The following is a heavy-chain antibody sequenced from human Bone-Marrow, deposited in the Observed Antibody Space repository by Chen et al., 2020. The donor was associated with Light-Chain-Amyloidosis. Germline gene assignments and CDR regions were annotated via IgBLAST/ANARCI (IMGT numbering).Heavy chain of an antibody. D-gene: IGHD3-3*01. V-gene: IGHV4-39*07. CDR3: ARGPSEVKWGVVVGAFTFDF. J-gene: IGHJ3*01. CDR1: GASMSSSEYY. CDR2: IFYGDIM. Sequence: KTLSLTCAVSGASMSSSEYYWGWMRQTPGKGLEWIGSIFYGDIMYYNPSLKSRVTLSVDPSDNRFSLRLKSVXXXXTAMYXXARGPSEVKWGVVVGAFTFDFWGQGTMVTVSP.